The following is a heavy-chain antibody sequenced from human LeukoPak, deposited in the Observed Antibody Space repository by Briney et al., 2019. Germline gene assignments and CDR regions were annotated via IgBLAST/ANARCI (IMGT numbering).Heavy chain of an antibody. CDR2: IYSGGST. D-gene: IGHD2-2*02. CDR1: GFTFSSYS. V-gene: IGHV3-53*01. J-gene: IGHJ4*02. Sequence: GGSLRLSCAASGFTFSSYSMNWVRQAPGKGLEWVSVIYSGGSTYYADSVKGRFTISRDNSKNTLYLQMNSLRAEDTAVYYCARGPGYCSSTSCYRGCFDYWGQGTLVTVSS. CDR3: ARGPGYCSSTSCYRGCFDY.